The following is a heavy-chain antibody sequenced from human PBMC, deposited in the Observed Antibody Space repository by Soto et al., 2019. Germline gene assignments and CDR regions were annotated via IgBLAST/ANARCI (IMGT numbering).Heavy chain of an antibody. D-gene: IGHD5-18*01. CDR2: VYYSGST. V-gene: IGHV4-39*01. J-gene: IGHJ5*02. CDR1: GGSISSSSYY. CDR3: AGLVDTAMFA. Sequence: QLQLQESGPGLVKPSETRSLTCTVSGGSISSSSYYWGWIRQPPGKGLEWIGGVYYSGSTSYNPSLKSRVTMSVDPSKIQFSLKLSSVTAADTAVYYCAGLVDTAMFAWGQGTLVTGSS.